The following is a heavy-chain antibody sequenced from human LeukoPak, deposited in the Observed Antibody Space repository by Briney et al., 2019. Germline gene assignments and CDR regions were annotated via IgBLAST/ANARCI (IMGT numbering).Heavy chain of an antibody. J-gene: IGHJ6*03. CDR1: GGSFSGHY. CDR3: ARCGGKWLHYMDV. V-gene: IGHV4-34*01. D-gene: IGHD5-12*01. CDR2: INHSGST. Sequence: SETLSLTCAVYGGSFSGHYWSWIRQPPGKGLEWIGEINHSGSTNYNPSLKSRVTISVGTSKNQFSLKLSSVTAADTAVYYCARCGGKWLHYMDVWGKGTTVTVSS.